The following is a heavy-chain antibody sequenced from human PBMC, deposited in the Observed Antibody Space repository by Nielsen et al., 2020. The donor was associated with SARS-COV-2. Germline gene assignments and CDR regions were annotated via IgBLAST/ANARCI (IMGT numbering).Heavy chain of an antibody. J-gene: IGHJ4*02. V-gene: IGHV3-23*01. CDR1: GFTFSSYA. CDR2: ISGSGGST. Sequence: GESLKISCAASGFTFSSYAMSWVRQAPGKGLEWVSAISGSGGSTYHADSVKGRFTISRDNSKNTLYLQMNGLTVEDTAVYYCARRLSSGTYTPDYWGQGTLVTVSS. D-gene: IGHD1-26*01. CDR3: ARRLSSGTYTPDY.